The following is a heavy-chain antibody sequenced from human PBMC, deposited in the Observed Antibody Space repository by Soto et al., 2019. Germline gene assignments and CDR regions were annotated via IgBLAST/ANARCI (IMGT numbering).Heavy chain of an antibody. CDR2: IYSGGST. Sequence: PGGSLRLSCAASGFTVSSNYMSWVRQAPGKGLEWVSVIYSGGSTYYADSVKGRFTISRDNSKNTLYLQMNSLRAEDTAVYYCARDGRYCTNGVCSGPDAFDIWGQGTMVTVSS. CDR3: ARDGRYCTNGVCSGPDAFDI. V-gene: IGHV3-66*01. J-gene: IGHJ3*02. CDR1: GFTVSSNY. D-gene: IGHD2-8*01.